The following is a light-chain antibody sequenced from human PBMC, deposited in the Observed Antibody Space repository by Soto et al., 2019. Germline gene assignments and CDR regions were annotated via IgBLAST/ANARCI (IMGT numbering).Light chain of an antibody. CDR1: QGISSY. V-gene: IGKV1-39*01. J-gene: IGKJ3*01. CDR3: QQSYSTPQT. Sequence: IQLTQSPSSLSASVGDRVTITCRASQGISSYLGWYQQKPGKAPNLLIYDASTLHSGVPSRFSGGGSGTDFTLTISSLQPEDFATYYCQQSYSTPQTFGPGTKVYIK. CDR2: DAS.